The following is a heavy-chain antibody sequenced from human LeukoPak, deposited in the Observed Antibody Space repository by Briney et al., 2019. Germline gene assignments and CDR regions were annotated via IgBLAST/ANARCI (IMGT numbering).Heavy chain of an antibody. CDR1: GGSFSGYY. D-gene: IGHD2-15*01. CDR3: ARGFIVVVVASAGKFDP. J-gene: IGHJ5*02. Sequence: PSETLSLTCAVYGGSFSGYYWSWIRQPPGKGLEWIGEINHSGSTNYNPSLKSRVTISVDTSKNQFSLKLSSVTAADTAVYYCARGFIVVVVASAGKFDPWGQGTLVTVSS. V-gene: IGHV4-34*01. CDR2: INHSGST.